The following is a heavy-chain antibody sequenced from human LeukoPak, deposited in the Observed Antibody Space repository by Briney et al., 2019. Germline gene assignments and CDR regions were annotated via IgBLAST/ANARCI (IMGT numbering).Heavy chain of an antibody. Sequence: SETLSLTCTVSGGSISSSYYYWGWIRQPPGKGLEWIGSIYYSGSTYYNPSLKRRATISVDTSKNQFSLILNSVTAADTAVYYCASQMATINYWGQGTLVTVSS. CDR3: ASQMATINY. V-gene: IGHV4-39*01. J-gene: IGHJ4*02. CDR2: IYYSGST. D-gene: IGHD5-24*01. CDR1: GGSISSSYYY.